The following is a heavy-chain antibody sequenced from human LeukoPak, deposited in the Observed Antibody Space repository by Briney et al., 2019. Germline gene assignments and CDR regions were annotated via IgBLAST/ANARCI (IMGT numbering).Heavy chain of an antibody. Sequence: PSETLSLTCAVSGYSISSGYYWGWIRQPPGKGLEWIGSIFHSGSTYYNPSLKSRVTISVDTSNNKFSLKMRSSTAAATALYYGGRHGLGITIFGVVTNGYRGQGTLVTVSS. J-gene: IGHJ4*02. CDR3: GRHGLGITIFGVVTNGY. V-gene: IGHV4-38-2*01. D-gene: IGHD3-3*01. CDR1: GYSISSGYY. CDR2: IFHSGST.